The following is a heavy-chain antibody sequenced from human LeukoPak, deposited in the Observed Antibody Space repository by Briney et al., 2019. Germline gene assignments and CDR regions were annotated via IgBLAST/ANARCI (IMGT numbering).Heavy chain of an antibody. J-gene: IGHJ4*02. CDR2: FNPNSCGT. V-gene: IGHV1-2*02. CDR3: ARDYEYSSGWYEVDY. Sequence: ASVTVSCTASGYAFTGYYMHWVRQAPGQGLEWMVWFNPNSCGTNYAQKFQGRVTMTRDTSISTAYMELSRLRSDDTAVYYCARDYEYSSGWYEVDYWGQGTLVTVSS. D-gene: IGHD6-19*01. CDR1: GYAFTGYY.